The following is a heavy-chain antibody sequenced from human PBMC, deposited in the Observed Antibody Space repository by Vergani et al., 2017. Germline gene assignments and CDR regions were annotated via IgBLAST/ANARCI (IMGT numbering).Heavy chain of an antibody. V-gene: IGHV1-69*16. D-gene: IGHD6-13*01. Sequence: QVQLVQSGAEVKKPGSSVKVSCKASGGTFTIYTITWVRQAPGQGLEWMGGIIPILGTANYAQKFQGRITITADDSTSTAYMELSSLRSEDTAVYFCARGMWRQHLVSVHYYGMYVWCQGTTVTVSS. CDR3: ARGMWRQHLVSVHYYGMYV. CDR1: GGTFTIYT. CDR2: IIPILGTA. J-gene: IGHJ6*02.